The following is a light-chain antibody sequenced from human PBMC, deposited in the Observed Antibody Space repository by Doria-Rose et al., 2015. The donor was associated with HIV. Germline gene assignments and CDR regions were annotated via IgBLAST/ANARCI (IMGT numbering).Light chain of an antibody. Sequence: DIRMTQSPSSLSASVGDRVTITCQASQDISNHLNWYQQKPGEAPRLLIYDASNLHTGVPSRLSGSGSGTDFTFTIDSLQPEYFATYYCQQYAHFPITFGQGTRLEIK. J-gene: IGKJ5*01. CDR2: DAS. V-gene: IGKV1-33*01. CDR3: QQYAHFPIT. CDR1: QDISNH.